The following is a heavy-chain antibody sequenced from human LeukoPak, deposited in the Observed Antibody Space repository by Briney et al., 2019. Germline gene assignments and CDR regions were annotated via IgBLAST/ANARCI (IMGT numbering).Heavy chain of an antibody. CDR3: ARGDVLLWFGELLNP. CDR2: ISGSGGNT. D-gene: IGHD3-10*01. V-gene: IGHV3-23*01. J-gene: IGHJ5*02. Sequence: GGSLRLSCAASGFTVNTYAMSWVRQAPGKGLEWVSGISGSGGNTYYADSVKGRFTISRDNSKNTLYLQMNSLRAEDTAVYYCARGDVLLWFGELLNPWGQGTLVTVSS. CDR1: GFTVNTYA.